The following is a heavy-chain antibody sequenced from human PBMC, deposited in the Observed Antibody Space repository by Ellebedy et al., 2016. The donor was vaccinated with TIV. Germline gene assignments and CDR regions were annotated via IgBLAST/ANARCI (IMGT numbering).Heavy chain of an antibody. V-gene: IGHV1-69*13. CDR1: GYTFTGYY. CDR2: IIPIFGTA. J-gene: IGHJ2*01. D-gene: IGHD6-6*01. Sequence: SVKVSCXASGYTFTGYYMHWVRQAPGQGLEWMGGIIPIFGTANYAQKFQGRVTITADESTSTAYMELSSLRSEDTAVYYCAIGYSSSFSPWGLWGRGTLVTVSS. CDR3: AIGYSSSFSPWGL.